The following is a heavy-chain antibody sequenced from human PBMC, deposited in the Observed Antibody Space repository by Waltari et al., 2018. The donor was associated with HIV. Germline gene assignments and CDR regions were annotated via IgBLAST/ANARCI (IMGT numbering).Heavy chain of an antibody. CDR1: GFTFTTSA. CDR3: AKTFGARDLDY. V-gene: IGHV3-30*18. Sequence: QIQLVESGGGVVQPGRSLRLSCAASGFTFTTSAFHWVRQAPGQGLEWVAFISFDGEHTYYSDSVKGRFTVSRDDVKKVLNLQMNSLGPDDTAIYFCAKTFGARDLDYWGLGTQVIVSS. J-gene: IGHJ4*02. D-gene: IGHD3-3*01. CDR2: ISFDGEHT.